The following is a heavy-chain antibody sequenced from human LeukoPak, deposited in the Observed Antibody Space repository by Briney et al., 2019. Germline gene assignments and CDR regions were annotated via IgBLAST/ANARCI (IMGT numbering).Heavy chain of an antibody. CDR3: ARCPLPKGDSYGSFDF. V-gene: IGHV1-46*01. CDR1: GYTFTVYY. J-gene: IGHJ4*02. CDR2: ISPSGRST. Sequence: ASVKVSCKASGYTFTVYYMHWVRQAPGQGLEWMGIISPSGRSTSSAQKFQGRFTMTRDTSTSTAYMDLSSLTYDDTAIYYCARCPLPKGDSYGSFDFWGQGTRVTVSS. D-gene: IGHD3-16*01.